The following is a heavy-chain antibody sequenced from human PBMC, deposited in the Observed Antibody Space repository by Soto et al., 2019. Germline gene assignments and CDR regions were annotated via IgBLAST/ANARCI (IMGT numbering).Heavy chain of an antibody. CDR3: ARDLFAGCSSTSCYHYYGMDV. V-gene: IGHV3-21*01. Sequence: GGSLRLSCAASGFTFSSYSMNWVRQAPGKGLEWVSSISSSSSYIYYADSVKGRFTISGDNAKNSLYLQMNSLRAEDTAVYYCARDLFAGCSSTSCYHYYGMDVWGQGTTVTVSS. CDR1: GFTFSSYS. CDR2: ISSSSSYI. D-gene: IGHD2-2*01. J-gene: IGHJ6*02.